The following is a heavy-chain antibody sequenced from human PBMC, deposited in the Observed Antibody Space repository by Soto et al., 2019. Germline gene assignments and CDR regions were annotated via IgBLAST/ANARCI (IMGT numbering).Heavy chain of an antibody. J-gene: IGHJ5*02. CDR2: IYFPGKM. CDR1: GGSIRNSSFY. Sequence: QLLVQGAGPGLVKPSETLSLTCSVTGGSIRNSSFYWGWIRQAPGKGLEWIGSIYFPGKMWSHPSLKRRLSISADTSKNQCSLRLTSVPAADTAVYYCVISQTFPRDNFDPWGQGTRVTVSS. V-gene: IGHV4-39*01. CDR3: VISQTFPRDNFDP. D-gene: IGHD1-1*01.